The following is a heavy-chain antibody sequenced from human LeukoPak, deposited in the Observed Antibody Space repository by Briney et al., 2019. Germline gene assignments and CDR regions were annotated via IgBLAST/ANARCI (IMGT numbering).Heavy chain of an antibody. J-gene: IGHJ4*02. CDR2: ISGSGGST. Sequence: GGSLRLSCAASGFTFNTYAMSWVRQAPGKGLEWVSAISGSGGSTYYADSVKGRFTISRDNSKNTLYLQMNSLRAEDTAVYYCAKDSRASPTRVRGVLYWGQGTLVTVSS. CDR1: GFTFNTYA. CDR3: AKDSRASPTRVRGVLY. D-gene: IGHD3-10*01. V-gene: IGHV3-23*01.